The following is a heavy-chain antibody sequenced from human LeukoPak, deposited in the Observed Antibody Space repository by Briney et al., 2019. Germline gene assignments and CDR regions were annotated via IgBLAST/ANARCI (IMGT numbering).Heavy chain of an antibody. CDR2: ISGSGGRT. J-gene: IGHJ4*02. V-gene: IGHV3-23*01. CDR3: AKSVAPVKGDFDY. D-gene: IGHD5-12*01. CDR1: RFTFSSYA. Sequence: GGSLRLSCAASRFTFSSYAMSWVRQAPGEGLEWVSAISGSGGRTYYADSVKGRFTIPRDNSKTTLYLQMNSLRAEDTAVYYCAKSVAPVKGDFDYWGQGTLVTVSS.